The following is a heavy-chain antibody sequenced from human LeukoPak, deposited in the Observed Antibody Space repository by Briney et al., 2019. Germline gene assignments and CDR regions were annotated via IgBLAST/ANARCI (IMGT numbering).Heavy chain of an antibody. D-gene: IGHD2-15*01. J-gene: IGHJ4*02. CDR3: AKDSPVATR. CDR2: ITDSGDGT. Sequence: GGSLRLSCAASGFTFSSSAMSWVRQAPGKGLEWVSSITDSGDGTYYADSVKGRFTISRDDSKNTLYLQMNSLRAEDTALYYCAKDSPVATRWGQGTLVTVSS. CDR1: GFTFSSSA. V-gene: IGHV3-23*01.